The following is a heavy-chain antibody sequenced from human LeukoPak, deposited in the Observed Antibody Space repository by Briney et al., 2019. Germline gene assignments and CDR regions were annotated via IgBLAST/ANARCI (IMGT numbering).Heavy chain of an antibody. J-gene: IGHJ4*02. CDR2: IRHDGSEK. Sequence: GGSLRLSCAASGFTFSFYAMHWVRQAPGKGLEWVAFIRHDGSEKYYADSVRGRFTISRDNSKNTLHLQMSSLRGDDTALYFCAKDHSPILDRPTYIDNWGQGTLVTVSS. CDR3: AKDHSPILDRPTYIDN. CDR1: GFTFSFYA. D-gene: IGHD3-3*02. V-gene: IGHV3-30*02.